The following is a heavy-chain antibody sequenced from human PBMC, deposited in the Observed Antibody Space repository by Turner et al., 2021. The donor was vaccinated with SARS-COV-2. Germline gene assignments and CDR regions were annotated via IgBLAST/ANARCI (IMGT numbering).Heavy chain of an antibody. V-gene: IGHV4-39*01. J-gene: IGHJ6*02. CDR3: AIAPNYYYGMDV. CDR1: GGSISSSSYN. Sequence: QLQLQESGPVLVKPSETLSLTCTVSGGSISSSSYNWGWIRQPPGKGLEWIGSIYYSGSTYYNPSLKSRVTISVDTSKNQFSVKLSSVTAADTAVYYCAIAPNYYYGMDVWGQGTTVTVSS. CDR2: IYYSGST.